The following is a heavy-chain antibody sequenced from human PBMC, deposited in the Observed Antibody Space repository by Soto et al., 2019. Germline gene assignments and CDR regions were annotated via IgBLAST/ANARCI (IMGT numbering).Heavy chain of an antibody. V-gene: IGHV4-59*08. CDR2: IYYSGST. CDR3: ASYDYGEYYFDY. J-gene: IGHJ4*02. D-gene: IGHD4-17*01. Sequence: QVQLQESGPGLVKPSETLSLTCTVSGGSISSYYWSWIRQPPGKGLEWIGYIYYSGSTNYNPSLKSRVTISVDTSKNQFSLKLSSVTDADTAVYYCASYDYGEYYFDYWGQGTLVTVSS. CDR1: GGSISSYY.